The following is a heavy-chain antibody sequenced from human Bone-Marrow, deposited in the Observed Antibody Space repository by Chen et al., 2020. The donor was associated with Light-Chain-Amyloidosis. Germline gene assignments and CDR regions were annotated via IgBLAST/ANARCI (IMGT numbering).Heavy chain of an antibody. CDR3: ARSPRRAPYHDFWSGYLYGMDV. CDR1: GGTFSSYA. V-gene: IGHV1-69*01. J-gene: IGHJ6*02. CDR2: IIPIFGTA. D-gene: IGHD3-3*01. Sequence: QVQLVQSGAEVKKPGSSVKVSCKASGGTFSSYAISWVRQAPGQGLEWMGGIIPIFGTANYAQKFQGRVTITADESTSTAYMELSSLRSEDTAVYYCARSPRRAPYHDFWSGYLYGMDVWGQGTTVTVSS.